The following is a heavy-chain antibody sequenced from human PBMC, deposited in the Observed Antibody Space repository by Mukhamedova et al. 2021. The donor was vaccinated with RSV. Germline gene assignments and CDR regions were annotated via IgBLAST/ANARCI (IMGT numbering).Heavy chain of an antibody. D-gene: IGHD5-12*01. Sequence: VRQMPGKGLEWMGRIDPSDSYTNYSPSFQGHVTISADKSISTVYLQWSSLKASDTAMYYCARHVRGYASSFDPWGQGTLVTVSS. CDR3: ARHVRGYASSFDP. CDR2: IDPSDSYT. J-gene: IGHJ5*02. V-gene: IGHV5-10-1*01.